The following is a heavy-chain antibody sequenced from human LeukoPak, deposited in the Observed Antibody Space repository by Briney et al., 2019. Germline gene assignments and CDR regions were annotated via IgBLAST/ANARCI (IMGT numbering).Heavy chain of an antibody. Sequence: PGGSLRLSCAASGFTFSSYGMHWVRQAPGKGLEWVAVISYDGSNKYYADSVKGRFTISRDNSKNTLYLQMNSLRAEDTAVYYCAKGGYCSSTSCYAPRSQYYMDVWGKGTTVTVSS. V-gene: IGHV3-30*18. CDR2: ISYDGSNK. D-gene: IGHD2-2*01. J-gene: IGHJ6*03. CDR3: AKGGYCSSTSCYAPRSQYYMDV. CDR1: GFTFSSYG.